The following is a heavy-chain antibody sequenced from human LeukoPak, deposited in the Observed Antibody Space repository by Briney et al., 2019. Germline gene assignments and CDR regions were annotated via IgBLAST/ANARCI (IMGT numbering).Heavy chain of an antibody. J-gene: IGHJ4*02. CDR3: ARDPLYYYDSSGYLPGSSTVWGGY. CDR2: IISSSSYI. D-gene: IGHD3-22*01. V-gene: IGHV3-21*01. CDR1: GFTFSSYS. Sequence: GGSLRLSCAASGFTFSSYSMNWVRQAPGKGLEWVSSIISSSSYIYYADSVKGRFTISRDNATNSVYLQMNSLRAEDTAVYYCARDPLYYYDSSGYLPGSSTVWGGYWGQGTLVTVSS.